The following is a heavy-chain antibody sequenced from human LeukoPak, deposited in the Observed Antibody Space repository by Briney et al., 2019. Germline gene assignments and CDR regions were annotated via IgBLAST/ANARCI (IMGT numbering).Heavy chain of an antibody. CDR2: INHSGSV. CDR1: DGSFSGYY. J-gene: IGHJ6*03. Sequence: PSETLSLTCAVYDGSFSGYYCSWIRQPPGKGLQWIGEINHSGSVNYNPSLKSRVTILLDTSKNQFSLKLSSVTAADTAVYYCARGRRIVVVLGATRTHRDYYMDVWGKGTTVTVSS. CDR3: ARGRRIVVVLGATRTHRDYYMDV. D-gene: IGHD2-15*01. V-gene: IGHV4-34*01.